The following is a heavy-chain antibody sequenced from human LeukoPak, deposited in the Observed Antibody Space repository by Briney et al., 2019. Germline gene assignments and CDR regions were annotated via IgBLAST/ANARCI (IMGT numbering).Heavy chain of an antibody. D-gene: IGHD6-6*01. Sequence: GGSLRLSCAASGFTFSSYGMHWVRQAPGKGLEWVAFIRYDGSNKYYADSVKGRFTISRDNSKNTLYLQMNSLRAEDTAVYYCAKVASIAARPPDYWGQGTLVTVSS. J-gene: IGHJ4*02. CDR2: IRYDGSNK. V-gene: IGHV3-30*02. CDR3: AKVASIAARPPDY. CDR1: GFTFSSYG.